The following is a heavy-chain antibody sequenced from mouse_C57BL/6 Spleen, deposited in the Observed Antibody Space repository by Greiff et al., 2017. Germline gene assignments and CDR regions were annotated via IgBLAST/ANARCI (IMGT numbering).Heavy chain of an antibody. CDR3: AKGGNSYAMDY. CDR1: GFSLTSYG. CDR2: IWGDGST. Sequence: VKVVESGPGLVAPSQSLSITCTVSGFSLTSYGVSWVRQPPGKGLEWLGVIWGDGSTNYHSALISRLSISKDNSKSQVFLKRNSLQTDDTATYYCAKGGNSYAMDYWGQGTSVTVSS. J-gene: IGHJ4*01. D-gene: IGHD2-1*01. V-gene: IGHV2-3*01.